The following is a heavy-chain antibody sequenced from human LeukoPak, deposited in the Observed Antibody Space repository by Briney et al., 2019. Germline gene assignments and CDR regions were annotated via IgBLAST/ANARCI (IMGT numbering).Heavy chain of an antibody. Sequence: GASVKVSCKASGYTFTNYYLHWLRQAPGQGLGWMGIINPGGGSTNYAQNFQGRVSMTTDMSTTTVYMELSHLRSEDTALYYCARDIAPRPGPEYYFDSWGQGTLVTVSS. CDR2: INPGGGST. D-gene: IGHD6-6*01. CDR3: ARDIAPRPGPEYYFDS. V-gene: IGHV1-46*01. CDR1: GYTFTNYY. J-gene: IGHJ4*02.